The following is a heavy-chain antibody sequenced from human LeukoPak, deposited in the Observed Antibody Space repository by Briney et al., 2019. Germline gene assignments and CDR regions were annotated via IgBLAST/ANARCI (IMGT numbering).Heavy chain of an antibody. Sequence: SETLSLTCAVYGGSFSGYYWSWIRQPPGKGLEWIGEINHSGSTNYNPSLKSRVTISVDTSKNQFSLKLSSVTAADTAVYYCARTTEAHSWRTRYYDYYMDVWGKGTTVTVSS. D-gene: IGHD6-13*01. CDR3: ARTTEAHSWRTRYYDYYMDV. CDR1: GGSFSGYY. CDR2: INHSGST. J-gene: IGHJ6*03. V-gene: IGHV4-34*01.